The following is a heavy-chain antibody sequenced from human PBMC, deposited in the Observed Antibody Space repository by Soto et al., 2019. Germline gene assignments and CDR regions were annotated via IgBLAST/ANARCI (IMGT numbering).Heavy chain of an antibody. Sequence: EVQLLESGGGLVEPGGSLRLSCVASGFTFSTYAMSWVRQAPGKGLEWVSAISDSGGRTYYVDSVKGRFTISRDNSKNTLYLQMNSLRAEDTAVYFCARLMGTSFDLWGQGTLVTVSS. D-gene: IGHD2-8*01. J-gene: IGHJ4*02. CDR1: GFTFSTYA. CDR2: ISDSGGRT. V-gene: IGHV3-23*01. CDR3: ARLMGTSFDL.